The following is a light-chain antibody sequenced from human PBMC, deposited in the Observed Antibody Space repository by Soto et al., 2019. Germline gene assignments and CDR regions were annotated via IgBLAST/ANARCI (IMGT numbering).Light chain of an antibody. CDR2: AAS. V-gene: IGKV3-20*01. Sequence: EIVLTQSPGTLSLSPGERATLSCRASQSVSNSYLAWYQQRPGQPPRLLIYAASSRATGIPDRFSGSGSGTAFTLTIRRLEPEDFAVYYWEQYGDSPFTFGQGTKLEIK. J-gene: IGKJ2*01. CDR1: QSVSNSY. CDR3: EQYGDSPFT.